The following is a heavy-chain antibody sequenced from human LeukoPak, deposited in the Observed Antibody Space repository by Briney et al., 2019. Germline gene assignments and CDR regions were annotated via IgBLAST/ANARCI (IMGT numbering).Heavy chain of an antibody. J-gene: IGHJ4*02. D-gene: IGHD2-15*01. CDR2: ITTGGGST. CDR1: GFTFSSYW. V-gene: IGHV3-23*01. CDR3: SKTSGGNY. Sequence: GGSLRLSCAASGFTFSSYWMSWVRQAPGKGLEWVSAITTGGGSTFYADSVKGRFTISRDNSKNTLYLQMNGLRAEDTAVYYCSKTSGGNYWGQGTLVTVSS.